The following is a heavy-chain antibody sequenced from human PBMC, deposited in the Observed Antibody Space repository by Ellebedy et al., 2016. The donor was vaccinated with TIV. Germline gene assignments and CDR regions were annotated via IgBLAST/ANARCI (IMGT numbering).Heavy chain of an antibody. J-gene: IGHJ6*03. Sequence: SETLSLXCTVSGGSISSRSYYWGWIRQPPGKGLEWIGTVYYTGSTYYNPSLKSRVTISADTSKNQFSLRLSSVTAADTAVYYCARDWEDTAMYDYYYMDVWGKGTTVTVSS. V-gene: IGHV4-39*02. CDR1: GGSISSRSYY. CDR3: ARDWEDTAMYDYYYMDV. CDR2: VYYTGST. D-gene: IGHD5-18*01.